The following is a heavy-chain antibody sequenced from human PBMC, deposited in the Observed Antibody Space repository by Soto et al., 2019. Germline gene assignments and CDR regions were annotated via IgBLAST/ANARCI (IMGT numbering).Heavy chain of an antibody. J-gene: IGHJ6*02. D-gene: IGHD3-3*01. CDR3: ARASSAYYDFWSGYYTGSYYYGMDV. Sequence: SVKVSCKASGGTFSSYAISWVRQAPGQGLEWMGGIIPIFGTANYAQKFQGRVTITADESTSTAYMELSSLRSEDTAVYYCARASSAYYDFWSGYYTGSYYYGMDVWGQGTTVTVSS. CDR1: GGTFSSYA. V-gene: IGHV1-69*13. CDR2: IIPIFGTA.